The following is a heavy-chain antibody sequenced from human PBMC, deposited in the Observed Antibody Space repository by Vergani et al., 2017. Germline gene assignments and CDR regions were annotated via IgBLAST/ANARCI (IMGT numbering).Heavy chain of an antibody. D-gene: IGHD2-2*01. CDR2: ISAYNGNT. V-gene: IGHV1-18*01. CDR3: ARDDIVVVPAAIRGDEYYFDY. Sequence: QVQLVQSGAEVKKPGASVKVSCKASGYTFTSYGISWVRQAPGQGLEWMGWISAYNGNTNYAQKLQGRVTMTTDTSTSTAYMELRRLRSDDTAVYYCARDDIVVVPAAIRGDEYYFDYWGQGTLVTVSS. J-gene: IGHJ4*02. CDR1: GYTFTSYG.